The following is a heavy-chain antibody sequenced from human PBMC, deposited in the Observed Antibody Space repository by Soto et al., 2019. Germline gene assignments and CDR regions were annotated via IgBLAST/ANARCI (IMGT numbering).Heavy chain of an antibody. J-gene: IGHJ3*02. Sequence: QVQLQESGPGLVKPSETLSLTCTVSGGSISSYYWIWIRQPPGKRLEWIGYVYYSGSTNYNPSLKSRVTISVDMSKNQFSLKLSSVTAADTAVYYCARDTVTTSDDAFDIWGQGTMVTVSS. D-gene: IGHD4-17*01. V-gene: IGHV4-59*01. CDR2: VYYSGST. CDR1: GGSISSYY. CDR3: ARDTVTTSDDAFDI.